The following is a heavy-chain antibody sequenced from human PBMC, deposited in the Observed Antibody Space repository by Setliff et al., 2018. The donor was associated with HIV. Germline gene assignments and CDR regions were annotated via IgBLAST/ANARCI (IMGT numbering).Heavy chain of an antibody. CDR2: ISSSSTSI. Sequence: PGGSLRLSCAASGFTFSSYSMNWVRQAPGRGLEWVSEISSSSTSIYYADSVKGRFTISRDNAKNSLYLQMSSLRAEDTAMYYCTRDYAYDWNSVMDVWGKGTTVTVXS. J-gene: IGHJ6*03. CDR3: TRDYAYDWNSVMDV. V-gene: IGHV3-21*01. CDR1: GFTFSSYS. D-gene: IGHD1-7*01.